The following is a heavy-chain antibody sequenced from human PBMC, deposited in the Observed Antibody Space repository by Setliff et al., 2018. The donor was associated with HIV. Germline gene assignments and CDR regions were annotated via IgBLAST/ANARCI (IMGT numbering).Heavy chain of an antibody. J-gene: IGHJ4*02. CDR3: TRDDPPGYCSSTTCPYLFDY. CDR1: GFSLSNYW. CDR2: IRSKAHGGTI. D-gene: IGHD2-2*01. V-gene: IGHV3-49*04. Sequence: PGGSLRLSCAASGFSLSNYWIHCVRQAPGKGLEWVSFIRSKAHGGTIEYAASVKGRFTISRDDSKTIAYLQMSGLKTEDTAVYFCTRDDPPGYCSSTTCPYLFDYWGRGTLVTVSS.